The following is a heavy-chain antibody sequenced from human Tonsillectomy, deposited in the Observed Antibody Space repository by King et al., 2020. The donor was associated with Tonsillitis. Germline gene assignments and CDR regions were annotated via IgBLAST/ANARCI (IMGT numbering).Heavy chain of an antibody. CDR2: ISYDGSNK. D-gene: IGHD3-22*01. J-gene: IGHJ4*02. V-gene: IGHV3-30*18. Sequence: VQLVESGGGVVQPGRSLRLSWAASGFTFSTYGMHWVRQAPGKGLEWVAVISYDGSNKYYADSVKGRFTISRDNSKNTLYVQMNSLRAEDTAVYYCAKDLYYYDSSGYLDYWGQGTLVTVSS. CDR3: AKDLYYYDSSGYLDY. CDR1: GFTFSTYG.